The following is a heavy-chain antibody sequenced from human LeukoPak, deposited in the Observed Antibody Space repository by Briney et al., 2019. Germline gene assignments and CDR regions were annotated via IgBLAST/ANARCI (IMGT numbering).Heavy chain of an antibody. CDR2: IWYDGSNK. Sequence: GGSLRLSCAASGFTFSSYGMHWVRQAPGKGLEWVAVIWYDGSNKYYADSVKSRFTISRDNSKNTLYLQMNSLRAEDTAVYYCARVDSSGYYYEFFDYWGQGTLVTVSS. D-gene: IGHD3-22*01. CDR3: ARVDSSGYYYEFFDY. V-gene: IGHV3-33*01. CDR1: GFTFSSYG. J-gene: IGHJ4*02.